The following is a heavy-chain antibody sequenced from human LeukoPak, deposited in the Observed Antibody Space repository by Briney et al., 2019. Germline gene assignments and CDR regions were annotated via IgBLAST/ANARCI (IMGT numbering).Heavy chain of an antibody. V-gene: IGHV4-59*01. J-gene: IGHJ4*02. CDR2: IYYSGST. CDR3: AGSGSSSLVRDFDY. CDR1: GGSISSYY. Sequence: PSETLSLTCTVSGGSISSYYWSWIRQPPGKGLEWIGYIYYSGSTNYNPSLKSRVTISVDTSKNQFSLKLSSLTAADTTVYYCAGSGSSSLVRDFDYWGQGTLVTVSS. D-gene: IGHD6-6*01.